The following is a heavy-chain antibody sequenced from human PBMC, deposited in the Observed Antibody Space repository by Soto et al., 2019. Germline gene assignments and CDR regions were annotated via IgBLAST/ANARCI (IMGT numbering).Heavy chain of an antibody. CDR3: ARRGYCSSTSCYGHGFDP. D-gene: IGHD2-2*01. CDR1: GYSFTSYW. J-gene: IGHJ5*02. V-gene: IGHV5-51*01. CDR2: VYPGDSDT. Sequence: PGESLKISCKGSGYSFTSYWIGWVRQMPGKGLEWMGIVYPGDSDTRYSPSFQGQVTISADKSISTAYLQWSSLKASDTAMYYCARRGYCSSTSCYGHGFDPWGQGTLVTVS.